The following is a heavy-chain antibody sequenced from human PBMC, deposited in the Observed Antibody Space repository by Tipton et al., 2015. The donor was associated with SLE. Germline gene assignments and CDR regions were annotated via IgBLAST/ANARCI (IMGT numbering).Heavy chain of an antibody. CDR2: IYNSWST. D-gene: IGHD2-15*01. J-gene: IGHJ5*02. V-gene: IGHV4-61*02. CDR3: ARIRWDALLGGRFDP. Sequence: TLSLTCTVSGCSLRSGSYYWSWIRQPAGKGLEWVGRIYNSWSTNYNPSLKSRVTISVDTSKNQFSLKLSSVTAADTAVYYCARIRWDALLGGRFDPWGQGTLVTVSS. CDR1: GCSLRSGSYY.